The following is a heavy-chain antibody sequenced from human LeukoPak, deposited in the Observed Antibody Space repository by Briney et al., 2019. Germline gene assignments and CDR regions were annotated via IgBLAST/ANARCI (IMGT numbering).Heavy chain of an antibody. CDR1: GFTFSNYA. D-gene: IGHD3-10*01. Sequence: GGSLRLSCAVSGFTFSNYAMVWVRQAPGKGLDWVSSISAGGGVTSNADSVKGRFTISRDNSRNTLYLQMDSLRAEDSAIHYCVSKGLQLFGELLDWGQGTLVTVSS. J-gene: IGHJ4*02. CDR3: VSKGLQLFGELLD. V-gene: IGHV3-23*01. CDR2: ISAGGGVT.